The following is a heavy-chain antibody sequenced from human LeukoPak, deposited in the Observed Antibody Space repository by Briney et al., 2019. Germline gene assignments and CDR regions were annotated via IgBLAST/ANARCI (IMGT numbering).Heavy chain of an antibody. CDR3: ARVAYGYSVDY. CDR2: ISSSSSYT. CDR1: GFTFSSYS. Sequence: GGSLRLSCAASGFTFSSYSMNWVRQAPGKGLEWVSYISSSSSYTNYADSVKGRFTISRDNAKNSLYLQMNSLRAEDAAVYYCARVAYGYSVDYWGQGTLVTVSS. V-gene: IGHV3-21*05. J-gene: IGHJ4*02. D-gene: IGHD5-18*01.